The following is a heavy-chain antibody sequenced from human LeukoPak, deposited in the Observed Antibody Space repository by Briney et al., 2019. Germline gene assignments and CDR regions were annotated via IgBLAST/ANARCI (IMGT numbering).Heavy chain of an antibody. D-gene: IGHD3-10*01. CDR2: ISAYNGNT. CDR3: ARRGALNYYGSGGLDDY. V-gene: IGHV1-18*01. Sequence: GASVKVSCKASGYTFTSYGISWVRQAPGQGLEWMGWISAYNGNTNYAQKLQGRVTMTTDTSTSTAYMELRSLRSDDTAVYYCARRGALNYYGSGGLDDYWGQGTLVTVSS. CDR1: GYTFTSYG. J-gene: IGHJ4*02.